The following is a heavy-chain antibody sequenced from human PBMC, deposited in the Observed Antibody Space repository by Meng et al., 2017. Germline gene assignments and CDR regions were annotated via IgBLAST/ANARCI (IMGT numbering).Heavy chain of an antibody. V-gene: IGHV1-2*06. Sequence: QVQFVQSGAEVKRPGASVRASCEAYGYTFTDHYLHWVRQAPGQGPEWMGRIHPKSGDTDYAQKFRGKVTMTRDTSIRTAYMELIRLISDDTAVYYCTRGGDYGDYLDWWGQGTLVTVSS. CDR1: GYTFTDHY. J-gene: IGHJ4*02. CDR2: IHPKSGDT. D-gene: IGHD4-17*01. CDR3: TRGGDYGDYLDW.